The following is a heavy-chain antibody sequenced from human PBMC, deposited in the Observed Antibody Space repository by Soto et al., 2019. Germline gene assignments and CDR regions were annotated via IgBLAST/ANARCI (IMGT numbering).Heavy chain of an antibody. CDR2: IKEDGSVK. J-gene: IGHJ3*01. D-gene: IGHD3-10*01. CDR3: GTDRWGGAFDL. CDR1: GFSLRSDW. Sequence: GGSLRLSCAAIGFSLRSDWMAWVRQIPGKGLEFVANIKEDGSVKNYVDSVKGRFSISRDNDKNSLYLQMNSLRAEDTAVYYCGTDRWGGAFDLWGQGTTVTVSS. V-gene: IGHV3-7*01.